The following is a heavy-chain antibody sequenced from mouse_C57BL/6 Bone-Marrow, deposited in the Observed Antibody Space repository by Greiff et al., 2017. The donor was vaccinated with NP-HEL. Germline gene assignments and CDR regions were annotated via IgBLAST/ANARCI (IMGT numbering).Heavy chain of an antibody. V-gene: IGHV1-55*01. D-gene: IGHD1-1*01. J-gene: IGHJ3*01. CDR2: IYPGSGST. Sequence: QVQLQQPGAELVKPGASVKMSCKASGYTFTSYWITWVKQRPGQGLEWIGDIYPGSGSTNYNEKFKSKATLTVDTSSSKAYMQLSSLTSEDSAVYYCAREDYGSSYGFAYWGQGTLVTVSA. CDR1: GYTFTSYW. CDR3: AREDYGSSYGFAY.